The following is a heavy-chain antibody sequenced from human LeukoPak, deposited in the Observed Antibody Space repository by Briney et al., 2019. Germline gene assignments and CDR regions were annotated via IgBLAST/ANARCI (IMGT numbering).Heavy chain of an antibody. D-gene: IGHD3-22*01. CDR1: GGSFSGYY. Sequence: SETLSLTCTVYGGSFSGYYWSWIRQPPGKGLEWIGEINHSGSTYYNPSLKSRVTISVDTSKNQFSLKLSSVTAADTTVYYCARALIPMIVVVMHPYYFDYWGQGTLVTVSS. V-gene: IGHV4-34*01. CDR3: ARALIPMIVVVMHPYYFDY. CDR2: INHSGST. J-gene: IGHJ4*02.